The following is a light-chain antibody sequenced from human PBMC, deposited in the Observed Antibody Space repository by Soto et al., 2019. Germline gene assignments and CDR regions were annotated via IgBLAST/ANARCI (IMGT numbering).Light chain of an antibody. Sequence: QSVLTQPPSASGTPGQRVTISCSGSSSNIGSNSVNWYQQLPGTAPKLLIYSNYQRPSGVPDRFSGSKSGTSASLAISGLQSEDETDYYCAAWDDSLNAVVFGTGTKLTVL. CDR1: SSNIGSNS. V-gene: IGLV1-44*01. CDR3: AAWDDSLNAVV. J-gene: IGLJ1*01. CDR2: SNY.